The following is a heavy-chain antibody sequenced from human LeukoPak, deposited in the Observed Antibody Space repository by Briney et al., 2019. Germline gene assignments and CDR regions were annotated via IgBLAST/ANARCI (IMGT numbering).Heavy chain of an antibody. V-gene: IGHV3-23*01. CDR3: ARETGLPYDAFDI. J-gene: IGHJ3*02. D-gene: IGHD1-14*01. CDR2: ISGSGDST. Sequence: PGGSLRLSCAASGFTFSSFDMGWVRQGPGKGLEWVSAISGSGDSTYYADSVKGRFTISRDNSKNTVHLQMDSLRVEDTAVYYCARETGLPYDAFDIWGQGTVVTVSS. CDR1: GFTFSSFD.